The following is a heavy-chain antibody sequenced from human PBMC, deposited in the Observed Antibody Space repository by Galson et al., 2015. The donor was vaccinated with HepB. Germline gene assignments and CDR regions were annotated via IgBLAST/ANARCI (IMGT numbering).Heavy chain of an antibody. J-gene: IGHJ6*04. CDR2: ISAYNGNT. CDR1: GYTFTSYG. D-gene: IGHD3-3*01. V-gene: IGHV1-18*01. CDR3: AREGQLRFLEWLPTAPADV. Sequence: QSGAEVKKPGASVKVSCKASGYTFTSYGISWVRQAPGQGLEWMGWISAYNGNTNYAQKLQGRVTMTTDTSTSTAYMELRSLRSDDTAVYYCAREGQLRFLEWLPTAPADVWGKGTAVTVSS.